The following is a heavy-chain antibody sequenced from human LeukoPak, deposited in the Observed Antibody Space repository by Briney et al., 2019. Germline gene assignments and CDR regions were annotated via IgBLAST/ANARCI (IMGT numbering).Heavy chain of an antibody. CDR2: ISNSGDYI. CDR3: AREMYAGWYFAFEI. D-gene: IGHD6-19*01. V-gene: IGHV3-21*01. J-gene: IGHJ3*02. CDR1: GFTFSSFT. Sequence: GGSLRLSCTVSGFTFSSFTMNWVRQGPGKGLEWVASISNSGDYISYADSLKGRFTISRDNAKNSLFLQMSSLRAEDTAVYYCAREMYAGWYFAFEIWGQGTMVTVSS.